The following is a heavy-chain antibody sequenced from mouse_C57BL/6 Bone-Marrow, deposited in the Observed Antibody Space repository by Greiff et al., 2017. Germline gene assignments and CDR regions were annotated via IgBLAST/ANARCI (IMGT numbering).Heavy chain of an antibody. J-gene: IGHJ2*01. V-gene: IGHV5-6*01. CDR1: GFTFSSYG. D-gene: IGHD1-1*02. CDR2: ISSGGSYT. Sequence: EVHLVESGGDLVKPGGSLKLSCAASGFTFSSYGMSWVRPTPDKRLEWVATISSGGSYTYYPDSVKGRFTISRDNAKNTLYLQMSSLKSEDTAMYYCARHRWIYFDYWGQGTTLTVSS. CDR3: ARHRWIYFDY.